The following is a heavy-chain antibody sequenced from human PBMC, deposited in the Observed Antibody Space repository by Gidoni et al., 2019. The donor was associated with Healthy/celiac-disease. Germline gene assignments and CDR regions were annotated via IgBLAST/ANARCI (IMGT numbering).Heavy chain of an antibody. CDR1: GGTFSSYA. Sequence: VQLVQSGAEEKKPGSSVKVSCKASGGTFSSYAIGWVRQAPGQGLAWMGGISPIFGTANDAQKCQGRVTITADESTSTAYMELSSLRSEDTAVYYCARAKLSGSYLFDYWGQGTLVTV. D-gene: IGHD1-26*01. V-gene: IGHV1-69*01. J-gene: IGHJ4*02. CDR3: ARAKLSGSYLFDY. CDR2: ISPIFGTA.